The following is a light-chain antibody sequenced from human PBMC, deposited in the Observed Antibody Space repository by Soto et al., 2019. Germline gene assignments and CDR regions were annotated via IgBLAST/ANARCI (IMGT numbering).Light chain of an antibody. CDR1: SSDVGGYNY. Sequence: QSALTQPASVSGSPGQSITISCTGTSSDVGGYNYVSWYQQHPGKAPKLMIHDVSNRPSGVSNCFSGSKSGNTASLTISGLQAEDEADYYCSSYTSSSTLLFGGGTKLTVL. CDR2: DVS. CDR3: SSYTSSSTLL. J-gene: IGLJ2*01. V-gene: IGLV2-14*01.